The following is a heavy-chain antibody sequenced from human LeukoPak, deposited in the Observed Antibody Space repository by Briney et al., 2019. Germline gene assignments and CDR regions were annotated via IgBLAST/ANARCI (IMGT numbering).Heavy chain of an antibody. CDR3: ARPYYYDSRIDP. CDR2: MYYSGST. J-gene: IGHJ5*02. V-gene: IGHV4-30-4*01. CDR1: GGSISSGDYY. D-gene: IGHD3-22*01. Sequence: PLETLSLTCTVSGGSISSGDYYWSWIRQPPGKGLEWIGYMYYSGSTYYNPSLKSRVVISVDTSKNQFSLKLSSVTAADTAVYYCARPYYYDSRIDPWGQGILVTVSS.